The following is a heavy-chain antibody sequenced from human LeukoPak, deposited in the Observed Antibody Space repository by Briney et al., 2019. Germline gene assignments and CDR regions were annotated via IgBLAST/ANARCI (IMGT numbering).Heavy chain of an antibody. D-gene: IGHD3-10*01. Sequence: SQTLSLTCAVSGGSISSGGYSWSWIRQPPGKGLEGIGYIYHSGSTYYNPSLKSRVTISVDRSKNQFSLKLSSVTAADTAVYYCARLRGSGSYLYYFDYWGQGTLVTVSS. V-gene: IGHV4-30-2*01. J-gene: IGHJ4*02. CDR3: ARLRGSGSYLYYFDY. CDR1: GGSISSGGYS. CDR2: IYHSGST.